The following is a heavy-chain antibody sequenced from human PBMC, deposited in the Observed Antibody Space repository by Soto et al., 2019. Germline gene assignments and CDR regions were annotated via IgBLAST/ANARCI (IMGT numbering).Heavy chain of an antibody. Sequence: GGSLRLSCAASGFTFSSYSMNWVRQAPGKGLEWVSSISSSSSYIYYADSVKGRFTISRDNAKNSLYLQMNSLGAEDTAVYYCARDDSDSYGQTNFDYWGQGTLVTVSS. J-gene: IGHJ4*02. D-gene: IGHD5-18*01. CDR3: ARDDSDSYGQTNFDY. CDR1: GFTFSSYS. V-gene: IGHV3-21*01. CDR2: ISSSSSYI.